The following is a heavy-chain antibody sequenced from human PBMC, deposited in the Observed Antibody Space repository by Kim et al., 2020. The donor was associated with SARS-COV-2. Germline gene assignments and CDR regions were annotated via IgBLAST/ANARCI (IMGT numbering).Heavy chain of an antibody. V-gene: IGHV3-48*02. CDR3: ARGRRITMVRGVIITPDY. Sequence: GGSLRLSCAASGFTFSSYSMNWVRQAPGKGLEWVSYISSSSSTIYYADSVKGRFTISRDNAKNSLYLQMNSLRDEDTAVYYCARGRRITMVRGVIITPDYWGQGTLVTVSS. CDR2: ISSSSSTI. CDR1: GFTFSSYS. D-gene: IGHD3-10*01. J-gene: IGHJ4*02.